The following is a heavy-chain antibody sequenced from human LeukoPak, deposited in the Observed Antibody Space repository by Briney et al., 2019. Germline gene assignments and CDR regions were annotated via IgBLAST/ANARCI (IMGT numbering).Heavy chain of an antibody. CDR2: IKQDGSQK. CDR3: ARDSTTETTEGKDFDD. CDR1: GFTLSSYW. Sequence: PGGSLRLSCAASGFTLSSYWMSWVRQAPGKGLEWVANIKQDGSQKYYVDSVKGRFTISRDNAKSSLYLQMNSLRAEDTAVYYWARDSTTETTEGKDFDDCGQRTLVTVS. J-gene: IGHJ4*02. D-gene: IGHD4-17*01. V-gene: IGHV3-7*01.